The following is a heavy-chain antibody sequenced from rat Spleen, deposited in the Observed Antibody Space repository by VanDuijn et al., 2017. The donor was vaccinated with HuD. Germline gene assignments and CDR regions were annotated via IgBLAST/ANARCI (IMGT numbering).Heavy chain of an antibody. V-gene: IGHV5S11*01. Sequence: EVQLVESGGGLVQPGRSLKVSCAASGFTFRNFDMAWVRQDPTKGLEWVASISPSGVTYYRDSVKGRFTVSRENAKSTLYLLMDSLRSEETATYYCTRQDTSGYSNWFAYWGQGTLVTVSS. CDR3: TRQDTSGYSNWFAY. D-gene: IGHD4-3*01. CDR1: GFTFRNFD. CDR2: ISPSGVT. J-gene: IGHJ3*01.